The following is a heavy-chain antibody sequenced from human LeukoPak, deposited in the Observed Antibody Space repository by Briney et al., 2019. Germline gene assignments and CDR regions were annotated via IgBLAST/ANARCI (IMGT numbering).Heavy chain of an antibody. D-gene: IGHD6-6*01. J-gene: IGHJ5*02. CDR3: ARARGSIAARRGNWFDP. CDR2: MNPNSGNT. Sequence: ASVKVSCKASGYTFTSYDINWVRQATGQGLEWMGWMNPNSGNTGYAQKFQGGVTMTRNTSISTAYMELSSLRSEDTAVYYCARARGSIAARRGNWFDPWGQGTLVTVSS. CDR1: GYTFTSYD. V-gene: IGHV1-8*01.